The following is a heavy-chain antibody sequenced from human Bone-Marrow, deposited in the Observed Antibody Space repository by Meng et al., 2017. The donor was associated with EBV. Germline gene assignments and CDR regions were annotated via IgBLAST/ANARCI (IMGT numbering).Heavy chain of an antibody. CDR2: IYHSGSN. CDR3: LLQVQDDDY. J-gene: IGHJ4*02. D-gene: IGHD1-1*01. V-gene: IGHV4-4*02. CDR1: GGSMSSSNW. Sequence: QRQEAGRGRSYPGGTLSRSGVVSGGSMSSSNWWIWVRQPPGKGLEWIGEIYHSGSNNYNPSLKSRVTISVDKSKNQFSLKLSSVTAADTAVYYCLLQVQDDDYWGQGTLVTVSS.